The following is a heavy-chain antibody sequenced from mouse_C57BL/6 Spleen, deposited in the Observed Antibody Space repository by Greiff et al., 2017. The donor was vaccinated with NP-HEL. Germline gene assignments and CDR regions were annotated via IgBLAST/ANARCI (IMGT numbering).Heavy chain of an antibody. CDR3: ARQGVTRDYYAMDY. J-gene: IGHJ4*01. D-gene: IGHD2-2*01. CDR1: GYTFTSYW. CDR2: IHPNSGST. V-gene: IGHV1-64*01. Sequence: VQLQQPGAELVKPGASVKLSCKASGYTFTSYWMHWVKQRPGQGLEWIGMIHPNSGSTNYNEKFKSKATLTVDKSSSTAYMQLSSLTSEDSAVYYCARQGVTRDYYAMDYWGQGTSVTVSS.